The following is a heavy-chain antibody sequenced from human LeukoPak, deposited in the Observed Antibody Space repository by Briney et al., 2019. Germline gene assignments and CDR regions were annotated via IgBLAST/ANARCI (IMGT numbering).Heavy chain of an antibody. V-gene: IGHV3-74*03. Sequence: GGSLRLSCVVSGFTLKTFWMHWVRQVPGKGPVWISRINTEGEVTYADSVKGRFTMSRDKAKNELSLQMNSLGIDDTGVYYCVRVLPTIGSGWYGDAFDIWGQGKLVTVAS. CDR2: INTEGEV. J-gene: IGHJ3*02. D-gene: IGHD6-19*01. CDR3: VRVLPTIGSGWYGDAFDI. CDR1: GFTLKTFW.